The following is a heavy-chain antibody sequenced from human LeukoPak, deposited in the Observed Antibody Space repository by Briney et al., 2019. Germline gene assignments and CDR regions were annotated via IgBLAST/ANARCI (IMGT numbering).Heavy chain of an antibody. Sequence: PSETLSLTCAVSGGSISSGGYSWSWIRQPPGKGLEWIGYIYHSGSTYYNPSLKSRVTISVDTSKNQFSLKLSSVTAADTAVYYCARSAYSSSWTFYDYWGQGTLVTVSS. J-gene: IGHJ4*02. D-gene: IGHD6-13*01. V-gene: IGHV4-30-2*02. CDR2: IYHSGST. CDR1: GGSISSGGYS. CDR3: ARSAYSSSWTFYDY.